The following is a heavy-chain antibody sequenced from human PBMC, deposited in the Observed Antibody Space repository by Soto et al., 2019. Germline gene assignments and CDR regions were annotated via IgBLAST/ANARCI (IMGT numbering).Heavy chain of an antibody. CDR3: ARRGGTYCSGGSSYSAYYYGMDV. D-gene: IGHD2-15*01. Sequence: QVQLVQSGAEVKKPGASVKVSCKASGYTFTSYAMHWVRQAPGQRLEWMGWINAGNGNTKYSQKFQGRVTITRDTSASTAYMELSSLRSEDTAVYYCARRGGTYCSGGSSYSAYYYGMDVWGQGTTVTVSS. J-gene: IGHJ6*02. V-gene: IGHV1-3*01. CDR2: INAGNGNT. CDR1: GYTFTSYA.